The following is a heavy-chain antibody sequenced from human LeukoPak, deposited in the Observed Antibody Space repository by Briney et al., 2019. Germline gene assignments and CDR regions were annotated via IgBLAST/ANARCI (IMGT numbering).Heavy chain of an antibody. V-gene: IGHV4-61*02. J-gene: IGHJ4*02. D-gene: IGHD3-16*01. CDR1: GVSISSGSYY. CDR3: ARDEMSYDYVWGSPTL. Sequence: SQTLSLTCTVSGVSISSGSYYWSWLRQPAGKGLEWIVRIYTSGITNYNPSLKSRVTISEDTSKNQFSLKLSSVTAADTAVYYWARDEMSYDYVWGSPTLWGQGTLVTVSS. CDR2: IYTSGIT.